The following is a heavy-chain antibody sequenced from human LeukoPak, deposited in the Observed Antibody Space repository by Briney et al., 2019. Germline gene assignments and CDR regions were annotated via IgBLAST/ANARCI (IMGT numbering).Heavy chain of an antibody. D-gene: IGHD5-12*01. V-gene: IGHV3-23*01. CDR2: ISASASGT. J-gene: IGHJ4*02. CDR1: GFTFSSYA. CDR3: AKGGGSGYGKDYFDY. Sequence: GGSLRLSCAASGFTFSSYAMSWVRQAPGKGLEWVAGISASASGTYYTDSVKGRFTISRDKSKNTLYLQMNSLRAEDTAVYYCAKGGGSGYGKDYFDYWGQGALVTVSS.